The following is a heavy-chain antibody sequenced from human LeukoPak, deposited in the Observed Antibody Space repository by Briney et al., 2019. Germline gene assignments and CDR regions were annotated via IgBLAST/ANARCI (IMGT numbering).Heavy chain of an antibody. D-gene: IGHD5-18*01. V-gene: IGHV5-51*01. CDR3: ARRPRYSNGRDYFDF. CDR2: IYPGDSDT. Sequence: GESLKISCKGSGYSFTSYWIGWVRQMPGKGLEWMGIIYPGDSDTRYSPSFQGQVTISADKSSNIASLQWSSLKASDTAIYYCARRPRYSNGRDYFDFWGQGTPVIVSS. CDR1: GYSFTSYW. J-gene: IGHJ4*02.